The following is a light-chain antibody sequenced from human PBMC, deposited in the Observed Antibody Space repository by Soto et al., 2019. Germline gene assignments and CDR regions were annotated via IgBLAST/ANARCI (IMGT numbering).Light chain of an antibody. CDR3: AAWDDSLNGWV. V-gene: IGLV1-44*01. J-gene: IGLJ3*02. CDR1: SSNIGSNT. Sequence: QSVLTQPPSASGTPGQRVTISCSGSSSNIGSNTVNWYQQLPGTAPKLLIYSNNLRPSGVPDRFSGSKSGTSAHLAISGLPSEDGADYYCAAWDDSLNGWVFGGGTQLTVL. CDR2: SNN.